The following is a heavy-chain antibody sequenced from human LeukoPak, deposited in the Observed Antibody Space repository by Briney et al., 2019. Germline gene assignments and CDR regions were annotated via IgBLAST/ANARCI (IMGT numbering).Heavy chain of an antibody. V-gene: IGHV3-7*01. CDR1: GFTFSHYW. Sequence: GGSLRLSCVASGFTFSHYWMSCVRQAPGNGLEWVANIKQDGSEKYYVDSVKGRFTISRDNAKNSLYLQMNSLRAEDTAVYYCARDHDYGGYWGQGTLVTVSS. CDR3: ARDHDYGGY. J-gene: IGHJ4*02. CDR2: IKQDGSEK.